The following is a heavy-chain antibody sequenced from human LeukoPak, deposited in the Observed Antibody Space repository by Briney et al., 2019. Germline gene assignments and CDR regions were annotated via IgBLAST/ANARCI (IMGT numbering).Heavy chain of an antibody. J-gene: IGHJ6*02. V-gene: IGHV4-30-2*01. CDR3: ARTITMVRGVIRYYYYGMDV. CDR1: GGSINSGVYY. CDR2: IYHSGST. Sequence: SETLSLTCTVSGGSINSGVYYWSWIRQPPGKGLEWIGYIYHSGSTYYNPSLKSRVTISVDRSKNQFSLKLSSVTAADTAVYYCARTITMVRGVIRYYYYGMDVWGQGTTVTVSS. D-gene: IGHD3-10*01.